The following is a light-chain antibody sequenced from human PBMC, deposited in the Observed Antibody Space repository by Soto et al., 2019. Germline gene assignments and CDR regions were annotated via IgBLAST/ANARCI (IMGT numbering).Light chain of an antibody. Sequence: QSVLTQPPSVSAAPGQKVTISCSGSSSNIGNNYLSWYQQLPGTAPKLLIYDTDKRPSGIPDRFSGSKSGTSATLGITVLQTGDEADYYCGTWDSSLSAHVFGGGTQLTVL. CDR3: GTWDSSLSAHV. CDR2: DTD. J-gene: IGLJ3*02. CDR1: SSNIGNNY. V-gene: IGLV1-51*01.